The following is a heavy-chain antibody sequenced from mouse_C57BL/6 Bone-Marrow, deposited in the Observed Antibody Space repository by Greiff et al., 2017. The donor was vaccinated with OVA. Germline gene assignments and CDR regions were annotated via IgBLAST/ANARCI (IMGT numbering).Heavy chain of an antibody. V-gene: IGHV7-3*01. J-gene: IGHJ4*01. CDR2: IRNKANGYTT. CDR3: ARPQLGDAMDY. Sequence: EVQLQQSGGGLVQPGGSLSLSCAASGFTFTDYYMSWVRQPPGKALEWLGFIRNKANGYTTEYSASVKGRFTISRDNSQSILYLQMNALRAEDSATYYCARPQLGDAMDYWGQGTSVTVSS. D-gene: IGHD4-1*02. CDR1: GFTFTDYY.